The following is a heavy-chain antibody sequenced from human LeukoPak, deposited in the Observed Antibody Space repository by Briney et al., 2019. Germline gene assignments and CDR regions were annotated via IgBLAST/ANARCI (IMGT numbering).Heavy chain of an antibody. CDR3: ARAAHGAVADH. D-gene: IGHD6-19*01. J-gene: IGHJ4*02. CDR2: ISSSSSYI. CDR1: GFTFSSYS. Sequence: GGSLRLSCAASGFTFSSYSMNWVRQAPGKGLEWVSSISSSSSYIYYADPVKGRFTISRDNAKNSLYLQMNSLRAEDTAVYYCARAAHGAVADHWGQGTLVTVSS. V-gene: IGHV3-21*01.